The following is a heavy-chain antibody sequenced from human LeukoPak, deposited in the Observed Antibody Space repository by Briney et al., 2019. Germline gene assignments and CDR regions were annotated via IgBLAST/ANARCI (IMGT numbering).Heavy chain of an antibody. D-gene: IGHD1-26*01. CDR1: GYSFTSYW. J-gene: IGHJ6*03. CDR2: IYPGDSDT. Sequence: GESLKISCKGSGYSFTSYWIGWVRQMPGKGLEWMGIIYPGDSDTRYSPSFQGQVTISADKSISTAYLQWSSLKASDTAMYYCARHLNSGSGSYPYYYYYYMDVWGKGTTVTVSS. V-gene: IGHV5-51*01. CDR3: ARHLNSGSGSYPYYYYYYMDV.